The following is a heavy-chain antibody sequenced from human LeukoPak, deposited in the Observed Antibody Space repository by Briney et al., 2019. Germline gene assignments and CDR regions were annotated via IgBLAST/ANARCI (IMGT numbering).Heavy chain of an antibody. CDR3: AREFGP. Sequence: PSETLSLNCTLSNGSLSSLYYNWIRQPPGKGLEWIGYIYSSGSTKYNPYLKSRGIISGDTSKNQVFLRLTSVTAADTAVYYCAREFGPWGQGILVTVSS. CDR1: NGSLSSLY. V-gene: IGHV4-59*11. CDR2: IYSSGST. J-gene: IGHJ5*02.